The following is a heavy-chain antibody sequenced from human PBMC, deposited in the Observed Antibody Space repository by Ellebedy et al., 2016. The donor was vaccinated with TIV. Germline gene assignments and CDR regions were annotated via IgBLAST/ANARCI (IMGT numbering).Heavy chain of an antibody. CDR3: ARGDIDIVVVVADQDAFDI. CDR1: GYTFTGYY. D-gene: IGHD2-15*01. J-gene: IGHJ3*02. CDR2: INPNSGGT. V-gene: IGHV1-2*02. Sequence: ASVKVSCKASGYTFTGYYMHWVRQAPGQGLEWMGWINPNSGGTNYAQKFQGRVTMTRDTSISTAYMELSRLRSDDTAVYYCARGDIDIVVVVADQDAFDIWGQGTMVTVSS.